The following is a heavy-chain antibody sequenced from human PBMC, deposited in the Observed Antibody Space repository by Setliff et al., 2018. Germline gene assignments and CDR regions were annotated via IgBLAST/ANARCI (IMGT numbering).Heavy chain of an antibody. D-gene: IGHD3-10*01. CDR3: ARVPSYGSGSYYYYYYGMDV. V-gene: IGHV4-39*07. Sequence: SETLSLTCTVSGGSISSRSYYWGWIRQPPGKGLEWIGSIYYSGSTYYKPSLKSRVTISVDTPKNQFSLKLSSVTAADTAVYYCARVPSYGSGSYYYYYYGMDVWGQGTTVTVSS. J-gene: IGHJ6*02. CDR1: GGSISSRSYY. CDR2: IYYSGST.